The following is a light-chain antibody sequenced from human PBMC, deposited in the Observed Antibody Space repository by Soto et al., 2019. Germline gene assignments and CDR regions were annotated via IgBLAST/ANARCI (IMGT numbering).Light chain of an antibody. V-gene: IGKV3-11*01. J-gene: IGKJ5*01. CDR3: QQRSKWPIT. CDR1: QSVRSN. CDR2: DAS. Sequence: EIVMTQSPATLSVSPGERATLSCRASQSVRSNLAWYQQKPGQAPRLLIYDASNRAAGIQARFSGSGSGTDFTLTISSLEPEDFAVHYCQQRSKWPITFGQGTRLEIK.